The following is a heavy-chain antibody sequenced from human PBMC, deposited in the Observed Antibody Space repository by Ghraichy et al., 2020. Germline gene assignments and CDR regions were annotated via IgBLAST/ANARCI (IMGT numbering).Heavy chain of an antibody. Sequence: GGSLRLSCAASGFTFSSYWMSWVRQAPGKGLEWVANIKQDGSEKYYVDSVKGRFTISRDNAKNSLYLQMNSLRAEDTAVYYCARRRFLEWLLYEDPNWFDPWGQGTLVTVSS. V-gene: IGHV3-7*03. D-gene: IGHD3-3*01. CDR2: IKQDGSEK. CDR1: GFTFSSYW. J-gene: IGHJ5*02. CDR3: ARRRFLEWLLYEDPNWFDP.